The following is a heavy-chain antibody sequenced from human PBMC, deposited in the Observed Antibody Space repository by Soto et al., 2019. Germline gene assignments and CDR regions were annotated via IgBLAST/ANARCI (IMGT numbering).Heavy chain of an antibody. Sequence: SVNETCKASGWARACISVHSVCQNPGQRLEWMGWINAGNGNTKYSQKFQGRVTITRDTSASTAYMELSSLRSEDTAVYYCARPRGPPFRYDPWGQGTLVTVSS. CDR2: INAGNGNT. D-gene: IGHD1-26*01. V-gene: IGHV1-3*01. CDR1: GWARACIS. CDR3: ARPRGPPFRYDP. J-gene: IGHJ5*02.